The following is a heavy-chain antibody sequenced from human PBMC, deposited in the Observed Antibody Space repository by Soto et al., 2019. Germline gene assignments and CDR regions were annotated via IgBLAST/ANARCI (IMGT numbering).Heavy chain of an antibody. Sequence: QLQLQESGPGLVKPSETLSLTCTVSGGSISSSSYYWGWIRQPPGKGLEWIGSIYYSGSTYYNPSLKSRVTISVDTSKNQFALKLSSVTAADTAVYYCARHGGSGVDYWGQGTLVTVSS. CDR3: ARHGGSGVDY. CDR2: IYYSGST. V-gene: IGHV4-39*01. D-gene: IGHD6-19*01. CDR1: GGSISSSSYY. J-gene: IGHJ4*02.